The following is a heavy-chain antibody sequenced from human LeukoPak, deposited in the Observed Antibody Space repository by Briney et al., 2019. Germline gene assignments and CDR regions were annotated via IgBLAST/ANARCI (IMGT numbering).Heavy chain of an antibody. CDR3: ARGPASTPVSSRDYYYMDV. J-gene: IGHJ6*03. D-gene: IGHD2-2*01. CDR2: IKQDGSEK. CDR1: GFTFSLYW. Sequence: GGSLRLSCAASGFTFSLYWMSWVRQAPGKGLQWVANIKQDGSEKFYVDSVKGRFTISRDNAKNSLYLQMNSLRAEDTAVYYCARGPASTPVSSRDYYYMDVWGEGTTVTVSS. V-gene: IGHV3-7*01.